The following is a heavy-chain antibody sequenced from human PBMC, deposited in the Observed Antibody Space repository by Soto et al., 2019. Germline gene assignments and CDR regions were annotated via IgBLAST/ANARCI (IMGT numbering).Heavy chain of an antibody. CDR2: INPSGGST. CDR1: GYTFTSYY. Sequence: GASVKVSCKASGYTFTSYYMHWVRQAPGQGLEWMGIINPSGGSTSYAQKLQGRVTMTTDTSTSTAYMELRSLRSDDTAVYYCAREGAAAGNNYYYYGMDVWGQGTTVTVSS. J-gene: IGHJ6*02. CDR3: AREGAAAGNNYYYYGMDV. D-gene: IGHD6-13*01. V-gene: IGHV1-46*01.